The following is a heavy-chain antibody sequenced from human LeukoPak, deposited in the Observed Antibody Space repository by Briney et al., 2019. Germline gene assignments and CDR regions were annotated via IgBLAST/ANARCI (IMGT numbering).Heavy chain of an antibody. D-gene: IGHD2-2*02. CDR3: AGDTRNYCSSTSCYTYYYGMDV. Sequence: PGGSLRLSCAASGFTFSSYAMHWVRQAPGKGLEWVAVISYDGSNKYYADSVKGRFTISRDNSKNTLYLQMNSLRAEDTAVYYCAGDTRNYCSSTSCYTYYYGMDVWGQGTTVTVSS. J-gene: IGHJ6*02. CDR1: GFTFSSYA. V-gene: IGHV3-30*04. CDR2: ISYDGSNK.